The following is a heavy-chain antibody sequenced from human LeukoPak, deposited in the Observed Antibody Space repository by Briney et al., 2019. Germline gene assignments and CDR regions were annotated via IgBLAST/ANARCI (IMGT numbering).Heavy chain of an antibody. CDR3: AKEVETMVRGVDDAFDI. D-gene: IGHD3-10*01. Sequence: RPGGSLRLSCAASGFTFSSYAMSWVRQAPGKGLEWVSAISGSGGSTYYADSVKGRFTISRDNSKNTLYLQMNSLRAEDTAVYYCAKEVETMVRGVDDAFDIWGQGTMVTVSS. J-gene: IGHJ3*02. CDR2: ISGSGGST. CDR1: GFTFSSYA. V-gene: IGHV3-23*01.